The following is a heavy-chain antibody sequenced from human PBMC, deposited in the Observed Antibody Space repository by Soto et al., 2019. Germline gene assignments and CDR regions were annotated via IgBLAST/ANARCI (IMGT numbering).Heavy chain of an antibody. J-gene: IGHJ5*02. V-gene: IGHV3-7*01. CDR2: IKQDGSEK. CDR3: ARVSVSSSWYLGDWFDP. CDR1: GFTFSSYW. D-gene: IGHD6-13*01. Sequence: GGSLRLSCAASGFTFSSYWMSWVRQAPGKGLEWVANIKQDGSEKYYVDSVKGRFTISRDNAKNSLYLQMNSLRAEDTAVYYCARVSVSSSWYLGDWFDPWGQGTLVTVSS.